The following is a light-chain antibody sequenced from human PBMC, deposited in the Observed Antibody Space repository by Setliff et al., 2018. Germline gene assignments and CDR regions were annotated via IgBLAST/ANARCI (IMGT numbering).Light chain of an antibody. CDR3: STWDYSLRTHV. CDR2: GNF. V-gene: IGLV1-44*01. J-gene: IGLJ1*01. CDR1: SDNIGRNA. Sequence: SVLTQEASVSGTVGQKVTLSCTGESDNIGRNAVGWYQQSSHGAPKTVMLGNFLPSGIPDRFSGSKSGTTASLTISGLQLEDEADYYCSTWDYSLRTHVFGTGTKVTVL.